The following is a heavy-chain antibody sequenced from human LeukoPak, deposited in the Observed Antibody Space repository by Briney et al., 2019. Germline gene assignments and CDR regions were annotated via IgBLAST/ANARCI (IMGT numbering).Heavy chain of an antibody. J-gene: IGHJ3*02. V-gene: IGHV3-23*01. CDR1: GFTFSNYA. Sequence: GGSLRLSCAASGFTFSNYAVAWVRQAPGKGLEWVSAEGSAGGTYYADSVRGRFAISRDNSGNTLSLQMSSLRVEDTALYYCASRTWTGPGYYAFDIWGQGTMVTVSS. CDR2: EGSAGGT. D-gene: IGHD3/OR15-3a*01. CDR3: ASRTWTGPGYYAFDI.